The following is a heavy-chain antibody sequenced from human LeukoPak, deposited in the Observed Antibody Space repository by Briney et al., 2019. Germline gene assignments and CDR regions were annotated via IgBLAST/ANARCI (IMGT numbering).Heavy chain of an antibody. D-gene: IGHD6-13*01. CDR1: GFTFSSYS. V-gene: IGHV3-21*01. CDR3: ARDSGSWYWKPSSVDY. CDR2: ISSSSSYI. J-gene: IGHJ4*02. Sequence: PGGSLRLSCAASGFTFSSYSVNWVRQAPGKGLEWVSFISSSSSYIYYADSVKGRFTISRDNAKNSLNLQMNSLRAEDTAVYYCARDSGSWYWKPSSVDYWGQGILVTVSS.